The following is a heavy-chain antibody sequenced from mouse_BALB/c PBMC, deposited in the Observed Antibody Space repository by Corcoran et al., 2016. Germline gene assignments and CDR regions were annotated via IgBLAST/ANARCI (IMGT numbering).Heavy chain of an antibody. J-gene: IGHJ2*01. CDR2: IDPANGNT. CDR3: ARSFDY. V-gene: IGHV14-3*02. CDR1: GFNIKDTY. Sequence: EVQLQQSGAELVKPGASVKLSCTASGFNIKDTYRHWVKQRPEQGLEWIGRIDPANGNTKYDPKFQGKSPITADTSSKTAYLQLSSLTSVDTSVYDCARSFDYWCQGTTLTVSS.